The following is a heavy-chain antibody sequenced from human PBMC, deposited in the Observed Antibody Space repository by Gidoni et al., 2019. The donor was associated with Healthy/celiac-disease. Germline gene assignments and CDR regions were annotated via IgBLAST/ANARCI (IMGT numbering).Heavy chain of an antibody. J-gene: IGHJ6*02. V-gene: IGHV3-30*04. CDR3: ARDRSVLRYFDWPNGMDV. CDR2: ICYDGSNK. D-gene: IGHD3-9*01. CDR1: GFTFSSYA. Sequence: QVQLVESGGGVVQPGRSLRLSCAASGFTFSSYAMHWVGQAPGKGLEWVAVICYDGSNKYYADSVKGRFTISRDNSKNTLYLQMNSLRAEDTAVYYCARDRSVLRYFDWPNGMDVWGQGTTVTVSS.